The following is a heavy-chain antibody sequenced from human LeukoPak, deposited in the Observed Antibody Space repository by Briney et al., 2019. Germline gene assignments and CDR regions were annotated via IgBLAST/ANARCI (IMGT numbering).Heavy chain of an antibody. CDR2: ISSSSSTI. Sequence: GGSLRLSCAASGFTFSSYSMNWVRQAPGKGLEWVSYISSSSSTIYYADSVKGRFTISRDNSKNTLYLQMNSLRAEDTAISWFPEGNWGQGTLVTVSS. J-gene: IGHJ4*02. V-gene: IGHV3-48*01. D-gene: IGHD6-13*01. CDR3: PEGN. CDR1: GFTFSSYS.